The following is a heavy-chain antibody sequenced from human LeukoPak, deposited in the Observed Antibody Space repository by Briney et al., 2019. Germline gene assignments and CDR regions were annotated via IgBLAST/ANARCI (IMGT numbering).Heavy chain of an antibody. CDR3: ARGPSGYHNT. D-gene: IGHD5-12*01. CDR1: GFTFSSYS. Sequence: GGSLRLSCAASGFTFSSYSMNWVRQAPGKGLEWVSYISSTNGYIYYADSVRGRFTISRDNAKNSLSLQMNSLRAEDTAVYYCARGPSGYHNTGGQGTLVTVSS. CDR2: ISSTNGYI. J-gene: IGHJ4*02. V-gene: IGHV3-21*01.